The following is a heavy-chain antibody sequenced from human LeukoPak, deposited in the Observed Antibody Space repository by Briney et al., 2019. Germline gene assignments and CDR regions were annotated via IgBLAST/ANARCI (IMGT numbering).Heavy chain of an antibody. Sequence: SETLSLTCTVSGGSISSYYRSWIRQPPGKGLQLIGYISYSGSTNYNPSLNSRVTISVDTSKNQFSLKLSSVTAADTAVYYCARGKQWLTDWGQGTLVIVSS. J-gene: IGHJ4*02. D-gene: IGHD6-19*01. CDR1: GGSISSYY. CDR2: ISYSGST. CDR3: ARGKQWLTD. V-gene: IGHV4-59*01.